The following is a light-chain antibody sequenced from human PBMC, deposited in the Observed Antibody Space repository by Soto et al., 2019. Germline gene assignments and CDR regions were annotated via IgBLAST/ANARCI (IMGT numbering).Light chain of an antibody. Sequence: EIVLTQSPGSLSLSPGQRATLSCRASQSVDTTFFAWYQKKPGQAPRLLIYGASKRATGIPDRFSGSGSGTDFTLIIRRLEPEDFSVYYWQKYRSSVTFGQGTKVEIK. CDR1: QSVDTTF. CDR3: QKYRSSVT. V-gene: IGKV3-20*01. J-gene: IGKJ1*01. CDR2: GAS.